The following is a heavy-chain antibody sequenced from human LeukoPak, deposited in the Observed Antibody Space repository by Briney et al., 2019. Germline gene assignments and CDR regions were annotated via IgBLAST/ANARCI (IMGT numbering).Heavy chain of an antibody. V-gene: IGHV3-23*01. J-gene: IGHJ3*02. D-gene: IGHD6-25*01. Sequence: GGSLRLSCAASGFTFSSYAMSWVRQAPGKGLEWASAISGSGGSTYYADSVKGRFTISRDNSKNTLYLQMDSLRAEDTALYFCAKVFSGGPNYDAFDIWGQGTMVTVSS. CDR3: AKVFSGGPNYDAFDI. CDR2: ISGSGGST. CDR1: GFTFSSYA.